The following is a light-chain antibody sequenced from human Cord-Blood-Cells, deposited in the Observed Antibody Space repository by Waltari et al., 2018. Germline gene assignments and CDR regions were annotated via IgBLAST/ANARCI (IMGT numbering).Light chain of an antibody. Sequence: QSVLPQPPSVSGAPGQRVTISCTGSSSNIRAGSDVHWYQQLPGTAPKLLIYGNSNRPSGVPDRFSGSKSGTSASLAITGLQAEDEADYYCQSYDSSLSGLVFGTGTKVTVL. CDR1: SSNIRAGSD. V-gene: IGLV1-40*01. CDR3: QSYDSSLSGLV. J-gene: IGLJ1*01. CDR2: GNS.